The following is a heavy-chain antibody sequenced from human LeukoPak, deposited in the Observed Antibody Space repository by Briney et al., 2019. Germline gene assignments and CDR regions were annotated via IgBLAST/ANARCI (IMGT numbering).Heavy chain of an antibody. D-gene: IGHD3-22*01. Sequence: SETLSLTCTVSGGSISSGSYYWSWIRQPAGKGLEWIGRIYTSGSTNYNPSLKSRVTISVDTSKNQFSLKLSSVTAADTAVYYCARMGYYDSSGYLGYWGQGTLVTVSS. CDR1: GGSISSGSYY. CDR2: IYTSGST. CDR3: ARMGYYDSSGYLGY. V-gene: IGHV4-61*02. J-gene: IGHJ4*02.